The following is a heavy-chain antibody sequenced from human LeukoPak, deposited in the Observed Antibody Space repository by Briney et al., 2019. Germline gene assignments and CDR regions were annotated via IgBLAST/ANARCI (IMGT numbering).Heavy chain of an antibody. Sequence: PWGSLRLSCAASGFTFSNAWMSWVRQAPGKGLEWVGRIKSKTDGGTTDYAAPVKGRFTISRDDSKNTLYLQMNSLKTEDTAVYYCTTGVTMVRGVKFDPWGQGTLVTVSS. CDR3: TTGVTMVRGVKFDP. J-gene: IGHJ5*02. CDR1: GFTFSNAW. CDR2: IKSKTDGGTT. D-gene: IGHD3-10*01. V-gene: IGHV3-15*01.